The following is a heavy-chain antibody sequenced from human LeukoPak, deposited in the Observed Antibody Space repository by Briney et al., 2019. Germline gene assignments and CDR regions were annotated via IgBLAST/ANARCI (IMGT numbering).Heavy chain of an antibody. CDR3: AKEGSGSFY. CDR1: GFTFDDYA. Sequence: GGSLRLSCAASGFTFDDYAMHWVRQAPGKGLEWVSGISWNSGSIGYADSVKSRFTISRDNAKNSLYLQMNSLRAEDTALYYCAKEGSGSFYWGQGTPVPGSS. V-gene: IGHV3-9*01. D-gene: IGHD3-3*01. CDR2: ISWNSGSI. J-gene: IGHJ4*01.